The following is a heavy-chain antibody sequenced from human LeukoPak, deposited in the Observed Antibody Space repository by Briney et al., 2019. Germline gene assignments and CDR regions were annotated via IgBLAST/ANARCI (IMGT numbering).Heavy chain of an antibody. D-gene: IGHD6-19*01. V-gene: IGHV1-46*01. J-gene: IGHJ5*02. Sequence: ASVKVSCRASGYAFTSYYIHWVRQAPGQGLEYMGVIFPTGGTTTYTQRFQGRLTLTRDTSTTTVYMELSSLTSEDTALYYCARGRAAVGRPRASANWFDTWGQGTLVTVSS. CDR2: IFPTGGTT. CDR1: GYAFTSYY. CDR3: ARGRAAVGRPRASANWFDT.